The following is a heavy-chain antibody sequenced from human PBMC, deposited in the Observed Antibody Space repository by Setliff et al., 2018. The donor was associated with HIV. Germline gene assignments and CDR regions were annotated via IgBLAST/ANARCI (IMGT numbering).Heavy chain of an antibody. J-gene: IGHJ3*01. CDR3: ARQSGYTRGWDIFGVVAGSFDV. D-gene: IGHD3-3*01. CDR2: IYYSGNT. Sequence: SETLSLTCSVSGGSISSGTYYWGWIRQPPGKGLEWIGTIYYSGNTYYRPSLKSRVTISVDTSTNQFSLRLNSVTAADTAVYFCARQSGYTRGWDIFGVVAGSFDVWGQGTMVTVSS. V-gene: IGHV4-39*01. CDR1: GGSISSGTYY.